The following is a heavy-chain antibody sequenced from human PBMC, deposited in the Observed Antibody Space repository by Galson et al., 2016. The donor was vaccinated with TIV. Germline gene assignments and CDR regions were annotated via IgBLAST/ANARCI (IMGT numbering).Heavy chain of an antibody. Sequence: ETLSLTCSVSGTSISDYNWSWIRQSPGKGLEWIGFMYNSGETNYNPSLKTRVTFSVDTSKNQFSLQLTSMTAADTAVYYCAKTFGDVGLNYFDPWGQGAQVTVSS. CDR1: GTSISDYN. CDR2: MYNSGET. J-gene: IGHJ5*02. D-gene: IGHD2-21*02. V-gene: IGHV4-59*01. CDR3: AKTFGDVGLNYFDP.